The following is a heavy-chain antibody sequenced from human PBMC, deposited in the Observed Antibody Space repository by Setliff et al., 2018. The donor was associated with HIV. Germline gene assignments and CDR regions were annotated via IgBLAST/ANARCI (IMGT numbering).Heavy chain of an antibody. CDR3: ASHPSVYGPPFDY. CDR1: GFTFSTYS. Sequence: GGSLRLSCAASGFTFSTYSMNWVRQSPGKGLEWVSYISGSSGYIYYADSVKGRFTISRDNAKDSLYLQMNSLRAEDTAIYYCASHPSVYGPPFDYWGQGTLVTVSS. V-gene: IGHV3-21*06. CDR2: ISGSSGYI. D-gene: IGHD2-8*01. J-gene: IGHJ4*02.